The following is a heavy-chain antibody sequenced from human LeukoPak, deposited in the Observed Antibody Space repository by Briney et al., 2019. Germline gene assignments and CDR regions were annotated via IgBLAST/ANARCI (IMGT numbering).Heavy chain of an antibody. D-gene: IGHD6-6*01. Sequence: SETLSLTCAVYGGSFSGYYWSWIRQPPGKGLEWIGEINHSGSTNYDPSLKSRVTISVDTSKNQFSLKLSSVTAADTAVYYCARGGRKARAARPVSWFDPWGQGTLVTVSS. CDR1: GGSFSGYY. CDR2: INHSGST. CDR3: ARGGRKARAARPVSWFDP. J-gene: IGHJ5*02. V-gene: IGHV4-34*01.